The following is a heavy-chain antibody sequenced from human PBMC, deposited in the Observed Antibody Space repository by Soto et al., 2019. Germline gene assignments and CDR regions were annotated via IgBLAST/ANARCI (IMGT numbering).Heavy chain of an antibody. CDR3: AKSPLGYCSGGSCYPPHYFDY. CDR1: EFNFRNYA. D-gene: IGHD2-15*01. V-gene: IGHV3-23*01. CDR2: VGGSGDST. Sequence: GGSLRLSCAASEFNFRNYAMSWVRKAPGKGLEWVSGVGGSGDSTYYADSVKGRFTISRDNSKDTLYLQMNSLRAEDTAVYYCAKSPLGYCSGGSCYPPHYFDYWGQGTLVTVSS. J-gene: IGHJ4*02.